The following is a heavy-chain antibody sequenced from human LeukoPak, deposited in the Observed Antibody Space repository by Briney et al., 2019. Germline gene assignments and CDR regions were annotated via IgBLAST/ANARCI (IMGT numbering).Heavy chain of an antibody. CDR1: GGSISSSNW. V-gene: IGHV4-4*02. J-gene: IGHJ4*02. Sequence: SETLSLTCAVSGGSISSSNWWSWVRQPPGKGLEWVGEIYHSGSTNYNPSLKSRVTISVDKSKNQSSLKLSSVTAADTAVYYCARVVVVVPAAKQIDYWGQGTLVTVSS. CDR2: IYHSGST. CDR3: ARVVVVVPAAKQIDY. D-gene: IGHD2-2*01.